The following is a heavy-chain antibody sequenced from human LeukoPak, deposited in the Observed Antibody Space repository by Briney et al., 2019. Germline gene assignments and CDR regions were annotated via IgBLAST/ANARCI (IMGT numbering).Heavy chain of an antibody. CDR1: GFTFSSYG. V-gene: IGHV3-30*18. CDR3: AKGPLGDVWGSYDY. Sequence: GGSLRLSCAASGFTFSSYGMHWVRQAPGKGLEWVAVISYDGSNKYYADSVKGRFTISRDNSKNTLYLQMYSLRAEDTAVYYCAKGPLGDVWGSYDYWGQGTLVTVSS. D-gene: IGHD3-16*01. CDR2: ISYDGSNK. J-gene: IGHJ4*02.